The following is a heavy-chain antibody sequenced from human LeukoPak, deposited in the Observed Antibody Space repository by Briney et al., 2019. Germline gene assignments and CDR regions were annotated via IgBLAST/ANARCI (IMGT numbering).Heavy chain of an antibody. CDR1: GGSISSSSYY. V-gene: IGHV4-39*01. CDR2: IYYSGST. Sequence: PSETLSLTCTVSGGSISSSSYYWGWIRQPPGKGLEWIGSIYYSGSTYYNPSLKSRVTISVDTSKNQFSLKLSSVTAADTAVYYCARKDYVWGSLNFDYWGQGTLVTVSS. J-gene: IGHJ4*02. CDR3: ARKDYVWGSLNFDY. D-gene: IGHD3-16*01.